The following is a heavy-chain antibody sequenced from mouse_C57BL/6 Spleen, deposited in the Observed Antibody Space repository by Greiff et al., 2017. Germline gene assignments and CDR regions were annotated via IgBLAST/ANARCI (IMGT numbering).Heavy chain of an antibody. Sequence: EVKLMESGEGLVKPGGSLKLSCAASGFTFSSYAMSWVRQTPEKRLEWVAYISSGGDYIYYAETVQGRFTISRDNASNTLYLQMRSLKSADTSIYYCTRVISYGNYENFDVWGTGTTVTVSS. CDR1: GFTFSSYA. J-gene: IGHJ1*03. D-gene: IGHD2-1*01. CDR2: ISSGGDYI. CDR3: TRVISYGNYENFDV. V-gene: IGHV5-9-1*02.